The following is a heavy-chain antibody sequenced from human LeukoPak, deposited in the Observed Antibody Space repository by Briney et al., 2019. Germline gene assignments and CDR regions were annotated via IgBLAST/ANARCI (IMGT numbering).Heavy chain of an antibody. Sequence: SETLSLTCAVYGGSFSGYYWSWIRQPPGKGLEWIGEINHSGSTNYNPSLKSRVTISVDTSKNQFSLKLSSVTAADTAVYYCARLRRAASPQAYYYMDVWGKGTTVTVSS. D-gene: IGHD2-2*01. CDR3: ARLRRAASPQAYYYMDV. J-gene: IGHJ6*03. V-gene: IGHV4-34*01. CDR2: INHSGST. CDR1: GGSFSGYY.